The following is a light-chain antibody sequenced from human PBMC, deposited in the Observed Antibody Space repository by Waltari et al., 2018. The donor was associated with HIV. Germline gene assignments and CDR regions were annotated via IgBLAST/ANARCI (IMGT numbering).Light chain of an antibody. CDR1: HTISRF. V-gene: IGKV1-39*01. CDR3: QQTYSGPWT. J-gene: IGKJ1*01. Sequence: IKMPQSPSSLSDSVGARVTVTCRANHTISRFLNWYQHKPGKAPNLLISSASNLHSGVPSRFGGSGSGTDFALTISSLQPEDFAVYYCQQTYSGPWTFGQGTKIDIK. CDR2: SAS.